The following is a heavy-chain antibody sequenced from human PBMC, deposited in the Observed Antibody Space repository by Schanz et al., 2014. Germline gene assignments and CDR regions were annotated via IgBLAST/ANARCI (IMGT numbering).Heavy chain of an antibody. J-gene: IGHJ6*04. CDR3: ARDLSSLIQGDV. V-gene: IGHV3-48*01. Sequence: EVQLLESGGGLVQPGGSLRLSCTVSGFTVNNYAMNWVRQAPGRGLEWISYISSTSRATYYADSVKGRFTISRDNAKNLLYLQMNGLRAEDTAVYLCARDLSSLIQGDVWGKGTTVTVSS. CDR2: ISSTSRAT. D-gene: IGHD2-2*01. CDR1: GFTVNNYA.